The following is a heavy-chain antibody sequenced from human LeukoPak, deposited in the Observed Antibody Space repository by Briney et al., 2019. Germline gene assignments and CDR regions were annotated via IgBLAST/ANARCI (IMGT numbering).Heavy chain of an antibody. Sequence: PSETLSLTCNVSSGSMTSYYWSWIRQPPGRGLEWIGYIFHTGTATYNPSLKSRFTMSVDTSQKQFSLKVTSVTAADTAAYYCASQVHWAAALDSWGQGTLVSVSS. CDR2: IFHTGTA. J-gene: IGHJ4*02. V-gene: IGHV4-59*08. D-gene: IGHD6-13*01. CDR1: SGSMTSYY. CDR3: ASQVHWAAALDS.